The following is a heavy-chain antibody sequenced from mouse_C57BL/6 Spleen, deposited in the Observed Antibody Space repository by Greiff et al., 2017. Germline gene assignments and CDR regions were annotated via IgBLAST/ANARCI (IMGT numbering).Heavy chain of an antibody. Sequence: VQLQQSGPELVKPGASVKLSCKASGYTFTSYDINWVKQRPGQGLAWIGWIYPRDGSTKYNEKFKGKATLTVDTSSSTAYMELHSLTSEDSAVYFCAREDRYDGYFYWYCDVWGTETTVTVSA. CDR2: IYPRDGST. CDR3: AREDRYDGYFYWYCDV. V-gene: IGHV1-85*01. J-gene: IGHJ1*03. CDR1: GYTFTSYD. D-gene: IGHD2-3*01.